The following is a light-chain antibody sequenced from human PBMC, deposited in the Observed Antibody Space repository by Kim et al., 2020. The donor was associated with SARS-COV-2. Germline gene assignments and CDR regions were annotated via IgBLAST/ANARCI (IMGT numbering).Light chain of an antibody. CDR2: NNN. CDR3: AAWDDSLNGFYV. CDR1: SSNIGTNT. J-gene: IGLJ1*01. V-gene: IGLV1-44*01. Sequence: QSVLTQPPSASGTPGQRVTISCSGSSSNIGTNTVNWCQLLPGMAPKVLIYNNNQRPSGVPDRFFGSKSGTSASLAISGLQSEDEADYYCAAWDDSLNGFYVFGTGTKVTVL.